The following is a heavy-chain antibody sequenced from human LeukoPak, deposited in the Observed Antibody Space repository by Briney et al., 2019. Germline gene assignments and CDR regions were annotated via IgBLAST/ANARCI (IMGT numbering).Heavy chain of an antibody. CDR2: ISAYNGNT. D-gene: IGHD3-10*01. V-gene: IGHV1-18*01. Sequence: ASVKVSCKASGYTFTSYGISWVRQAPGQGLEWMGWISAYNGNTNYAQKLQGRVTMTTDTSTSTAYMELRSLRSDDTAVYYCARAPYTGFGELVVPLFLGWFDPLGQGTLVTVSS. CDR3: ARAPYTGFGELVVPLFLGWFDP. J-gene: IGHJ5*02. CDR1: GYTFTSYG.